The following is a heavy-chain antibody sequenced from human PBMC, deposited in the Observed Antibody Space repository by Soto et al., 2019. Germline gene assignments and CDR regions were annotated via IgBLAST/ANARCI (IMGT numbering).Heavy chain of an antibody. D-gene: IGHD3-22*01. CDR1: GYSFSSYG. J-gene: IGHJ6*02. Sequence: QAQLVQSGAEVKKPGASVKVSCKASGYSFSSYGITWVRQAPGQGLEWLGWISPYNDDTKYAQRLQGRVTMTTDTSTTTANMEIRGLRSDDMAIYYCARGGYYDSSGARNYHYYGMDVWGQGTTVTVSS. CDR2: ISPYNDDT. V-gene: IGHV1-18*03. CDR3: ARGGYYDSSGARNYHYYGMDV.